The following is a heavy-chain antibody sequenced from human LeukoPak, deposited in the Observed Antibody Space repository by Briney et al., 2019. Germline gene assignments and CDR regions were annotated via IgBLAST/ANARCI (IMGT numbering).Heavy chain of an antibody. CDR3: ARHGWHAWYFDL. Sequence: SETLSLTCVVYGESFSGYSWSWIREPPGRGLEWIGEINQRRNTNYNPSLKSRVTISIDTSKNQFSLKLSSVTAADTAVYYCARHGWHAWYFDLWGRGTLVTVSS. V-gene: IGHV4-34*01. J-gene: IGHJ2*01. D-gene: IGHD6-19*01. CDR1: GESFSGYS. CDR2: INQRRNT.